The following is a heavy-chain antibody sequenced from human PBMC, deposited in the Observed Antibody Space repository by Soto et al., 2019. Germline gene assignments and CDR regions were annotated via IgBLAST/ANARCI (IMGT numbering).Heavy chain of an antibody. CDR3: AYPDYFDY. V-gene: IGHV3-21*01. CDR2: ISSSSSYI. J-gene: IGHJ4*02. CDR1: GFTFSSYS. Sequence: EVQLVESGGGMVKPGGSLRLSCAASGFTFSSYSMNWVRQAPGKGLEWVSSISSSSSYISYADSVKGRFTISRDNAKNSLYLQMNSLRAEDTAVYYCAYPDYFDYWGQGTLVTVSS.